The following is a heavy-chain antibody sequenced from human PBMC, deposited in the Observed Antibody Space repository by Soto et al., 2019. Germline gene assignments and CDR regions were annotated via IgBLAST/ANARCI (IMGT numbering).Heavy chain of an antibody. Sequence: QVQLVESGGGLAKPGGTLRLSCAASGFTFSDDYMSLMRQAPGKGLEWVSYITSSSTYTNDADTVKGRFTISRDTAKNSLYLQMNSLRAEDTAVYYCARGHRYGMDVWGQGTTGTVSS. CDR2: ITSSSTYT. V-gene: IGHV3-11*05. CDR1: GFTFSDDY. J-gene: IGHJ6*02. CDR3: ARGHRYGMDV.